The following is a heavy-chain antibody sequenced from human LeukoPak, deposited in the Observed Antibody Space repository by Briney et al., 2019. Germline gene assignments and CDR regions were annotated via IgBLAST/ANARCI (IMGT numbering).Heavy chain of an antibody. CDR3: ARVELGIGDAFDI. J-gene: IGHJ3*02. V-gene: IGHV3-21*04. Sequence: GGSLRLSCAASGFTFSSYSMNWVRQAPGKGLEWVSSISSSSSYIYYADSVKGRFTISRDNAKNSLYLQMNSLRAEDTAVYYCARVELGIGDAFDIWGQGTMVTVSS. CDR2: ISSSSSYI. D-gene: IGHD7-27*01. CDR1: GFTFSSYS.